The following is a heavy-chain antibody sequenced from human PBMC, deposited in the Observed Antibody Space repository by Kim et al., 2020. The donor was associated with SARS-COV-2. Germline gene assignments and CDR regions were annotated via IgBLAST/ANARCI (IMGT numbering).Heavy chain of an antibody. Sequence: QKFQGRVTITADESTSTAYMELSSLRSEDTAVYYCARCYDILTGYSLPGYWGQGTLVTVSS. D-gene: IGHD3-9*01. J-gene: IGHJ4*02. CDR3: ARCYDILTGYSLPGY. V-gene: IGHV1-69*01.